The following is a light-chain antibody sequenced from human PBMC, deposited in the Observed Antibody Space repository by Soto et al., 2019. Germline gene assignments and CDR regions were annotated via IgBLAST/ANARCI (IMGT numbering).Light chain of an antibody. J-gene: IGKJ3*01. V-gene: IGKV1-9*01. CDR3: QQLNSYPPLFT. Sequence: IQLTQSPSSLSASVGDRVTITWRASQGISSYLAWYQQKPGKAPKLLIYAASTLQSGVPSRFSGSGSGTDFTLTISSLQPEDFATYYCQQLNSYPPLFTFGPGTKVDIK. CDR1: QGISSY. CDR2: AAS.